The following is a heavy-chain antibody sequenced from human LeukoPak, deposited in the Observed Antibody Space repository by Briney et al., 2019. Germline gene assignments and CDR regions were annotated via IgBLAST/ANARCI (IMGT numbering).Heavy chain of an antibody. D-gene: IGHD3-10*01. J-gene: IGHJ4*02. CDR2: ISAYNGNT. CDR3: ATDLWFGASDY. CDR1: GYTFTSYG. V-gene: IGHV1-18*01. Sequence: ASVKVSCKASGYTFTSYGISWVRQAPGQGLEWMGWISAYNGNTNYAQKLQGRVTMTTDTSTSTAYMELSSLRSEDTAVYYCATDLWFGASDYWGQGTLVTVSS.